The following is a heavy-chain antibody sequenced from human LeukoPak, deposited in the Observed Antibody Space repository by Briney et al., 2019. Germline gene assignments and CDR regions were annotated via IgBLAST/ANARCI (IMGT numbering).Heavy chain of an antibody. Sequence: GGSLRLSCAASGFTFDDYAMHWVRQAPGKGLVWVSRINSDGSSTSYADSVKGRFTISRDNAKNTVYLQMDSLRAEDTALYYCARDGGAAGYFDYWGQGTLVTVSS. J-gene: IGHJ4*02. CDR1: GFTFDDYA. D-gene: IGHD6-13*01. CDR2: INSDGSST. V-gene: IGHV3-74*01. CDR3: ARDGGAAGYFDY.